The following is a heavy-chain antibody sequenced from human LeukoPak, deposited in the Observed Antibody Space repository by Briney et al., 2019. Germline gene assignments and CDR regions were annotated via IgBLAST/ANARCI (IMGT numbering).Heavy chain of an antibody. V-gene: IGHV4-59*01. CDR1: GGSISSYY. CDR3: ARVGYSYGVDY. Sequence: SETLSLTCTVSGGSISSYYWSWIRQPPGKGLEWIGYIYYSGSTNYNPSLKSRVTISVDTSKNQFSLKLSSVTAADTAVYYCARVGYSYGVDYWGQGTLVTVSS. J-gene: IGHJ4*02. CDR2: IYYSGST. D-gene: IGHD5-18*01.